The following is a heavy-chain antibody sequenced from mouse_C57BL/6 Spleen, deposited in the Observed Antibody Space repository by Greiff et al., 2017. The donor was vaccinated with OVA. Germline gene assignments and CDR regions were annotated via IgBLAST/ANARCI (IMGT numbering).Heavy chain of an antibody. V-gene: IGHV1-76*01. CDR3: ALFTRNAMDY. CDR2: IYPGSGNT. J-gene: IGHJ4*01. Sequence: VQLQQSGAELVRPGASVKLSCKASGYTFTDYYINWVKQRPGQGLEWIARIYPGSGNTYYNEKFKGKATLTAEKSSSTAYMQLSSLTSEDSAVYFCALFTRNAMDYWGQGTSVTVSS. CDR1: GYTFTDYY.